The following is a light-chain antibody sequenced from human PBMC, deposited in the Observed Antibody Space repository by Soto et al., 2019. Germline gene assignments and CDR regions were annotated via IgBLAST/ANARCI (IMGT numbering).Light chain of an antibody. CDR1: QSLLHTNGXVY. J-gene: IGKJ4*02. Sequence: DFVMTQSPLSLPVTLGQPASISCRASQSLLHTNGXVYFDWYLQKPGQSPQLLIYLGSNRASVGPDRSSASESGTDFTLKISSVEAEDVEVYYCMQGRQTQVTFGGATKVDTK. CDR2: LGS. V-gene: IGKV2-28*01. CDR3: MQGRQTQVT.